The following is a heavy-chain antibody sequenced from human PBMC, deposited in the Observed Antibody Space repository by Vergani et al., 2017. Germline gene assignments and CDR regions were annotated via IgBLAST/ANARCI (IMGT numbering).Heavy chain of an antibody. V-gene: IGHV3-30-3*01. CDR2: ISYDGSNK. D-gene: IGHD1-26*01. J-gene: IGHJ6*03. CDR3: ARGGSGSYYYYFYYMDV. Sequence: QVQLVESGGGVVQPGRSLRLSCAASGFTFSSYAMHWVRQAPGKGLEWVTIISYDGSNKYYADSVKGRFTIYRDNSKNTLYLQMNSLRAEDTAVYYCARGGSGSYYYYFYYMDVWGQGTTVTVSS. CDR1: GFTFSSYA.